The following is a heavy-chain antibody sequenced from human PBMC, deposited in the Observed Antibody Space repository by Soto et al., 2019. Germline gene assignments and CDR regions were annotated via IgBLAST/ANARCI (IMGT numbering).Heavy chain of an antibody. Sequence: QVQLVESGGGVVQPGRSLRLSCAASGFTFSSYGMHWVRQAPGKGLEWVAVIWYDGSNKYYADSVKGRFTISRDNSEITLYLQMNSLRAEDTAVFYCARGGLTDYFDYWGQGTLVTVSS. D-gene: IGHD2-21*02. J-gene: IGHJ4*02. CDR3: ARGGLTDYFDY. CDR1: GFTFSSYG. CDR2: IWYDGSNK. V-gene: IGHV3-33*01.